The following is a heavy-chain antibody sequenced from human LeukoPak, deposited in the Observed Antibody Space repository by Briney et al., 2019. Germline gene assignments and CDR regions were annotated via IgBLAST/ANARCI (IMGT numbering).Heavy chain of an antibody. V-gene: IGHV3-33*01. CDR3: ARDHRPEIQYYYMDV. Sequence: GGSLRLSCAAPGFSLSNYGMHSVRQAPGKGLEWVAALLYDGNTKHYADSVRGRFTISRDISKNTFYVQMNSLTAEDTAVYYCARDHRPEIQYYYMDVWGKGTTVAVSS. D-gene: IGHD1-14*01. CDR2: LLYDGNTK. J-gene: IGHJ6*03. CDR1: GFSLSNYG.